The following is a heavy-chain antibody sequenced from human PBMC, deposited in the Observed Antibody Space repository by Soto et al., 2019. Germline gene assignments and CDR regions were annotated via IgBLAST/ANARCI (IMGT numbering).Heavy chain of an antibody. J-gene: IGHJ6*02. D-gene: IGHD2-15*01. V-gene: IGHV1-69*01. CDR2: IIPIFGTA. CDR1: GGTFSSYA. CDR3: ARDRPALLLTYYGMDV. Sequence: QVQLVQSGAEVKKPGSSVKVSCKASGGTFSSYAISWVRQAPGQGLEWMGGIIPIFGTANYAQKFQGRVTITADESTSAAYMELSSLRSEDTAVYYCARDRPALLLTYYGMDVWGQGTTVTVSS.